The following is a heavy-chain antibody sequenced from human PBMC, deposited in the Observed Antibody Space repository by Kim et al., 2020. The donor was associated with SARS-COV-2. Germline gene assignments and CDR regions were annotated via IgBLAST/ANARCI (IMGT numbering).Heavy chain of an antibody. V-gene: IGHV1-3*01. J-gene: IGHJ4*02. Sequence: SQKFRGRVTVTRDTSASTAYMELSSLRSEDTAVYYCARDRGGGDYSTFSYWGQGTLVTVSS. CDR3: ARDRGGGDYSTFSY. D-gene: IGHD2-21*02.